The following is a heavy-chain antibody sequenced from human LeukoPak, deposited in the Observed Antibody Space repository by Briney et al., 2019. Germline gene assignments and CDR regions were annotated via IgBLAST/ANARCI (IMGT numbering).Heavy chain of an antibody. V-gene: IGHV1-3*01. CDR2: INAGNGNT. CDR3: ARVSTQYCSGGSCYLGY. Sequence: GASVKVFWKASGYTFTSYAMHLVRQAPGQRLEWIEWINAGNGNTKYSQKFQGRVTITRDTSASTAYMELSSLRSEDTAVYYCARVSTQYCSGGSCYLGYWGQGTLVTVSS. D-gene: IGHD2-15*01. CDR1: GYTFTSYA. J-gene: IGHJ4*02.